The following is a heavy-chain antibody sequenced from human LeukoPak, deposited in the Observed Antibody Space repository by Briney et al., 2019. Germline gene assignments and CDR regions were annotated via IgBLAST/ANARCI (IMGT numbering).Heavy chain of an antibody. CDR1: GFTFSTYW. CDR3: ARDYRGGTAPGVSFLAGFDI. CDR2: INRDGRST. J-gene: IGHJ6*02. V-gene: IGHV3-74*01. D-gene: IGHD5-18*01. Sequence: PGGSLRHPCAASGFTFSTYWMPWVRQAPGKGLVWVSRINRDGRSTSYADSVKGRFTISRDNALTTLYLQMNSLRAEDTAVYYCARDYRGGTAPGVSFLAGFDIWGQGTTVTVSS.